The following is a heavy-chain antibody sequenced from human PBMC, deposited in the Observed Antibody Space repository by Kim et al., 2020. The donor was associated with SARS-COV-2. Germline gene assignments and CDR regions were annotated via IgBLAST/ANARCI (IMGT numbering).Heavy chain of an antibody. V-gene: IGHV3-23*01. Sequence: GGSLRLSCAASGFLFSSYAMSWVRQAPGKGLEWVSTISNRESGDYPHYANSVKGRFTISRDNSKSTLYLQMNSLRAEDTAVYYCVRDLTYNYAYWGQGTLVTVSS. CDR2: ISNRESGDYP. J-gene: IGHJ4*02. CDR3: VRDLTYNYAY. CDR1: GFLFSSYA. D-gene: IGHD5-18*01.